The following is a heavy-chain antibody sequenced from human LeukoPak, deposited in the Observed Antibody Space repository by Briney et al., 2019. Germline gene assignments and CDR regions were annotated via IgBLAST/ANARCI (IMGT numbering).Heavy chain of an antibody. CDR1: GFTFSSYA. CDR3: ARDLGTYYFDY. J-gene: IGHJ4*02. V-gene: IGHV3-30-3*01. Sequence: GRSLRLSCAASGFTFSSYAMHWVRQAPGKGLEWVAVISYDGSNKYYADSVKGRFTISRDNSKNTLYLQMNSLRAEDTAVYYCARDLGTYYFDYWGQGTLVTVSS. CDR2: ISYDGSNK.